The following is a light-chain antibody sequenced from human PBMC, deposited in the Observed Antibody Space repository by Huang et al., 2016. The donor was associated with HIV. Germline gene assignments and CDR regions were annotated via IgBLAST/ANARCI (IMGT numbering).Light chain of an antibody. J-gene: IGKJ2*01. Sequence: DIQMTQSPSSLSASVGDRVTFTCQASQDITDYLNWYQQKPGEAPKVLISDASKLESGVPTRVSGSGSGTTFTFTITSLQPEDIAVYYCQQYDSFPYTFGQGTKLEIK. CDR3: QQYDSFPYT. V-gene: IGKV1-33*01. CDR1: QDITDY. CDR2: DAS.